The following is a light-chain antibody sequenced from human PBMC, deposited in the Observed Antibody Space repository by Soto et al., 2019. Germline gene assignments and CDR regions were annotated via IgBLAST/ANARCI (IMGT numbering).Light chain of an antibody. Sequence: QAVLTQPLSASASPGQRVTISCSGGSSNIGSNTVAWYQHLPGTAPPRLIFTAGQRPSGVPGRFSGSKSGTSASLAISGLQSEDEAVYYCQSSDNSLPGLVIFGGGTQLTVL. CDR1: SSNIGSNT. J-gene: IGLJ2*01. CDR2: TAG. V-gene: IGLV1-44*01. CDR3: QSSDNSLPGLVI.